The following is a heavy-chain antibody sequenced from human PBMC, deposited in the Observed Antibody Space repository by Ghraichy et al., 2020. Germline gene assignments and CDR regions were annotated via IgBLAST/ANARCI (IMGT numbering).Heavy chain of an antibody. D-gene: IGHD1-14*01. V-gene: IGHV4-4*02. CDR1: GGSISSRNW. CDR2: IYQTGTA. J-gene: IGHJ5*02. Sequence: SETLSLTCAVSGGSISSRNWWSWVRQPPGKGLEWIGEIYQTGTANYNPSLTSRVTMSVDKSKNQFSLRVTSLSAADTALYYCARTSGNPTCLDLWGQGTLVTVSS. CDR3: ARTSGNPTCLDL.